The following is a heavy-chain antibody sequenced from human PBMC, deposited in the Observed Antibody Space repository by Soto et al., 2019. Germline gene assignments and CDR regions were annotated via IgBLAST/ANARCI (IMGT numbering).Heavy chain of an antibody. J-gene: IGHJ4*02. CDR1: GFTVSSNY. CDR2: IYSGGST. Sequence: EVQLVESGGGLIQPGGSLRLSCAASGFTVSSNYMSWVRQAPGKGLEWVSVIYSGGSTYYADSVKGRFTISRDNSKNTLYLQMNSLRAEDTAVYYCARQGDYGDYFEDYWGQGTLVTVSS. V-gene: IGHV3-53*01. D-gene: IGHD4-17*01. CDR3: ARQGDYGDYFEDY.